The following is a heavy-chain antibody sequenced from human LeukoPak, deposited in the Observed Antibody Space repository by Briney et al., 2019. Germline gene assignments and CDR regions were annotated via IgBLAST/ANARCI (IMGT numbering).Heavy chain of an antibody. CDR1: GFTFSSYW. CDR2: IKQDGSAK. CDR3: AKDRGWIHGFDY. J-gene: IGHJ4*02. Sequence: GGSLRLSCAASGFTFSSYWMNWVRQAPGKGLEWVANIKQDGSAKYYVDSVKGRFTISRDNSKNTLYLQMNSLRAEDTAVYYCAKDRGWIHGFDYWGQGTLVTVSS. V-gene: IGHV3-7*03. D-gene: IGHD3-10*01.